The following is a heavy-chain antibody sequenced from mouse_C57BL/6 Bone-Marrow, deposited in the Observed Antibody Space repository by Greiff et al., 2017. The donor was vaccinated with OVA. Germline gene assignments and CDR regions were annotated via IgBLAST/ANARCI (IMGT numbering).Heavy chain of an antibody. V-gene: IGHV1-74*01. Sequence: QVQLQQPGAELVKPGASVKVSCKASGYTFTSYWMHWVKQRPGQGLEWIGRIHPSDSDTNYNQKFKGKATLTVDKSSSTAYMQLSSLTSEDSAVYYCAIPDYYGSTWFAYWGQGTLVTVSA. D-gene: IGHD1-1*01. CDR1: GYTFTSYW. CDR3: AIPDYYGSTWFAY. CDR2: IHPSDSDT. J-gene: IGHJ3*01.